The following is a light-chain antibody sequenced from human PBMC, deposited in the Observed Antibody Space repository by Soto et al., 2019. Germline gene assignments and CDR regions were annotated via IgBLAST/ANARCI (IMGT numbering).Light chain of an antibody. CDR1: KVGDKY. CDR2: QDS. V-gene: IGLV3-1*01. Sequence: SYELTQPPSVSVSPGQTASITCSGDKVGDKYACWYQQKPAQSPGLVIYQDSKRHSGIPERFSGSNSGNTATLTIGGTQARDEADYYCQAWDSSHVVFGGGTKVTVL. J-gene: IGLJ2*01. CDR3: QAWDSSHVV.